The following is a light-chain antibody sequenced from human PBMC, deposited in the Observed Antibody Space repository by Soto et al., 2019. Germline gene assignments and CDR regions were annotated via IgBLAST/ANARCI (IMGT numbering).Light chain of an antibody. CDR3: QHYNKAPWM. CDR1: QDIHTF. CDR2: DAS. J-gene: IGKJ1*01. Sequence: VQVTQSPSSLSASVGDSVSITCRASQDIHTFLAWYRQRPGKAPELLMYDASTLQAGVPSRFSGGGSGTRFILTISSLQPEDVATYYCQHYNKAPWMFGQGTKV. V-gene: IGKV1-27*01.